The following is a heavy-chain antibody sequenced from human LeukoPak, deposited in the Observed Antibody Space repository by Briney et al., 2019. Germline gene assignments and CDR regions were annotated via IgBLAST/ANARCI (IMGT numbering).Heavy chain of an antibody. Sequence: SETLSLTCAVYGGSFSGYYWGWIRQPPGKGLEWIGSIYHSGSTYYNPSLKSRVTISVDTSKNQFSLKLSSVTAADTAVYYCAREKRYSGNDWQADYYYYMDVWGKGTTVTVSS. J-gene: IGHJ6*03. CDR1: GGSFSGYY. V-gene: IGHV4-38-2*02. D-gene: IGHD5-12*01. CDR2: IYHSGST. CDR3: AREKRYSGNDWQADYYYYMDV.